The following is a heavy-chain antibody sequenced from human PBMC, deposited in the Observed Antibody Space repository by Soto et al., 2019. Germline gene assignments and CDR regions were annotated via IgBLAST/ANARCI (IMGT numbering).Heavy chain of an antibody. Sequence: GASVKVSCKASGYTFTSYGISWGRQAPGQGLEWMGWISAYNGNTNYAQKLQGRVTMTTDTSTSTAYMELRSLRSDDTAVYYCAREVYSLTIFGVATNYYYGMDVWGQGTTVTVSS. D-gene: IGHD3-3*01. CDR3: AREVYSLTIFGVATNYYYGMDV. CDR1: GYTFTSYG. CDR2: ISAYNGNT. V-gene: IGHV1-18*01. J-gene: IGHJ6*02.